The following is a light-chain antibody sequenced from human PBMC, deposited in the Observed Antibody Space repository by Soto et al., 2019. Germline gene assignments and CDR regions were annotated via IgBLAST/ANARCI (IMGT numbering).Light chain of an antibody. CDR1: QTISIY. V-gene: IGKV1-39*01. CDR3: QQSHSTPRT. Sequence: DIQMTQSPSSLSASVGDRVTITCRPSQTISIYLNWYQQKPGKAPKLLIYGASNLQSEVPSRFSGSGSGTDFTLTISSLQPEDFATYYCQQSHSTPRTFGQGTKVEI. J-gene: IGKJ1*01. CDR2: GAS.